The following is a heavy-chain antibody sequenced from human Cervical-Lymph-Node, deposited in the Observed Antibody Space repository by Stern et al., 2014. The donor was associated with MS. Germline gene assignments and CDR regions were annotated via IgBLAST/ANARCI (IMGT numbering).Heavy chain of an antibody. V-gene: IGHV3-73*02. Sequence: EVQLEESGGGLVQPGGTLKLSCAVSGFDFTVSAIHWVRLASGTGMEWVCRIRTKTNNNATTYATAEKGRFTIAGDETKNNAHMQINSLKTEDTAMYYCCNTGSYYDSSGSYYAGAFDIWGRGTMVTVSS. CDR3: CNTGSYYDSSGSYYAGAFDI. CDR1: GFDFTVSA. J-gene: IGHJ3*02. D-gene: IGHD3-22*01. CDR2: IRTKTNNNAT.